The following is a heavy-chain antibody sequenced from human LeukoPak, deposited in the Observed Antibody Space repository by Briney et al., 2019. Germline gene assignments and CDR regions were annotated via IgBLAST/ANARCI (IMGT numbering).Heavy chain of an antibody. CDR2: IYSGGST. D-gene: IGHD2-21*02. CDR3: ARYCGGDCYSRSHFDY. V-gene: IGHV3-53*01. CDR1: GFTVSSNY. Sequence: PGGSLRLSCAASGFTVSSNYMSWVRQAPGKGLEWVSVIYSGGSTYYADSVKGRLTISRDNSKNTLYLQMNSLRAEDTAVYYCARYCGGDCYSRSHFDYWGQGTLVTVSS. J-gene: IGHJ4*02.